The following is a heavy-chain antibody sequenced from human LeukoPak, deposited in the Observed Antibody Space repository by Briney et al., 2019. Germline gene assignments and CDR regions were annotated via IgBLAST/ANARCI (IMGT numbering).Heavy chain of an antibody. CDR3: ARDYKGYYDSSGHLGH. CDR1: GFTFSSYS. CDR2: ISSSSSYI. D-gene: IGHD3-22*01. V-gene: IGHV3-21*01. Sequence: GGSLRLSCAASGFTFSSYSMNWVRQAPGKGLEWVSSISSSSSYIYYADSVKGRFTISRDNAKNSLYLQMNSLRAEDTAVYYCARDYKGYYDSSGHLGHWGQGTLLTVSS. J-gene: IGHJ4*02.